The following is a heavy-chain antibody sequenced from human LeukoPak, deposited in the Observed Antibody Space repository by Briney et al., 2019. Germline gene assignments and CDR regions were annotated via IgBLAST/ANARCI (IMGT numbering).Heavy chain of an antibody. J-gene: IGHJ6*03. Sequence: EASVKVSCKASGYTFTSYGISWVRQAPGQGLEWMGWISAYNGNTNYAQKLQGRVTMTTDTSTSTAYMELRSLRSDDTAVYYCARDPLDYSNPTDYYYMDVWGKGTTVTVSS. CDR1: GYTFTSYG. CDR2: ISAYNGNT. D-gene: IGHD4-11*01. CDR3: ARDPLDYSNPTDYYYMDV. V-gene: IGHV1-18*01.